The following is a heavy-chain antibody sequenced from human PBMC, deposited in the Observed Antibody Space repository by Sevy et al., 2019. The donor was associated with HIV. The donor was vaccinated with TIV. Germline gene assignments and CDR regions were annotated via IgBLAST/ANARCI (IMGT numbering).Heavy chain of an antibody. D-gene: IGHD1-1*01. V-gene: IGHV3-30*18. CDR2: ISYDGRKK. Sequence: GGSLRLSCAASAITFNTYAMHWVRQAPGKGLEWVAVISYDGRKKYYADSVKGRFTISRDDSKNTLYMQMNSVRPEDTAVYYCAKDGGWYNYAPSDYWGQGTLVTVSS. J-gene: IGHJ4*02. CDR3: AKDGGWYNYAPSDY. CDR1: AITFNTYA.